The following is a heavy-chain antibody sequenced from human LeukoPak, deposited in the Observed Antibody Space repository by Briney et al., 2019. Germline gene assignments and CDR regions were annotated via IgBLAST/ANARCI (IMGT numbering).Heavy chain of an antibody. V-gene: IGHV3-9*01. J-gene: IGHJ4*02. CDR2: ISWNSGSI. CDR1: GFTFDDYA. CDR3: AKDHSESYKDGDLDY. Sequence: PWGSLRLSCAASGFTFDDYAMHWVRQAPGKGLEWVSGISWNSGSIGYADSVKGRFTLSIDNAKNSLYLQMNCLRAEDTALYYCAKDHSESYKDGDLDYWGQGTLVTVSS. D-gene: IGHD1-26*01.